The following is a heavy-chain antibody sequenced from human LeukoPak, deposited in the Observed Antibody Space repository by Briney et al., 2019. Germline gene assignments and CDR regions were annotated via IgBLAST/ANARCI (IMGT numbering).Heavy chain of an antibody. D-gene: IGHD2-15*01. CDR2: IYPDDSDT. Sequence: GESLKISCKGSGYSFSNYWIGWVRQMPGKGLEWMGIIYPDDSDTRYSPSFQGQVTISADKSISTAYLQWSSLKASDTAMYYCASRRFCTGGSCYPQYYYDYWGQGTLVTVSS. V-gene: IGHV5-51*01. J-gene: IGHJ4*02. CDR3: ASRRFCTGGSCYPQYYYDY. CDR1: GYSFSNYW.